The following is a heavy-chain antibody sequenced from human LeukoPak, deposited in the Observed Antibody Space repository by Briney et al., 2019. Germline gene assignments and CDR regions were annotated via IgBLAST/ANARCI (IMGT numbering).Heavy chain of an antibody. CDR3: ARDLGDGYTIDY. CDR2: ISSSSSYI. Sequence: GGSLRLSCAASRFTFSSYSMNWVRQAPGKGLEWVSSISSSSSYIYYADSVKGRFTISRDNAKNSLYLQMNSLRAEDTAVYYCARDLGDGYTIDYWGQGTLVTVSS. J-gene: IGHJ4*02. CDR1: RFTFSSYS. V-gene: IGHV3-21*01. D-gene: IGHD5-24*01.